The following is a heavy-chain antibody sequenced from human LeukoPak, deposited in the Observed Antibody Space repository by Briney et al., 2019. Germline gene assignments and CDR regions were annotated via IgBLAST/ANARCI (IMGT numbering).Heavy chain of an antibody. Sequence: GESLKISCKGSGYTITNSWIGWVRQMPGKSVEWVVGVHLGGAAAKYSPSYQGQVTMSVDTSITTAYLQWSSLKASDSAMYFCARLGQYTSSWYRYDYFDYWGQGTQVTVSS. D-gene: IGHD6-13*01. J-gene: IGHJ4*02. CDR3: ARLGQYTSSWYRYDYFDY. CDR2: VHLGGAAA. CDR1: GYTITNSW. V-gene: IGHV5-51*01.